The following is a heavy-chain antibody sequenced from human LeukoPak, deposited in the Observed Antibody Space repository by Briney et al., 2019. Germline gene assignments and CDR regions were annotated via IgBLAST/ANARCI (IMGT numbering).Heavy chain of an antibody. CDR2: ISSSSSYT. Sequence: GGSLRLSCAASGFTFSDYYMSWIRQAPGKGLEWVSYISSSSSYTNYADSVKGRFTISRDNAKNSLYLQMNSLRAEDTAVYYCARQDGEDIVVVPAAKKRYYYYGMDVWGQGTTVTVSS. D-gene: IGHD2-2*01. CDR1: GFTFSDYY. V-gene: IGHV3-11*06. J-gene: IGHJ6*02. CDR3: ARQDGEDIVVVPAAKKRYYYYGMDV.